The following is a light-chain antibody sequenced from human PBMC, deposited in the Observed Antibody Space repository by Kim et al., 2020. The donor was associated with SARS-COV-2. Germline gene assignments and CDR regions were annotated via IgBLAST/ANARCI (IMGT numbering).Light chain of an antibody. J-gene: IGLJ2*01. CDR2: GKN. Sequence: SSELTQDTAVSVALGQTVRITCQGDSLRMSYASWYQQKPGQAPALVIYGKNDRPSGIPDRFSGSSSGNTASLTITGAQAEDEADYYCNSRDSDAYLVVFGGGTQLTVL. CDR3: NSRDSDAYLVV. CDR1: SLRMSY. V-gene: IGLV3-19*01.